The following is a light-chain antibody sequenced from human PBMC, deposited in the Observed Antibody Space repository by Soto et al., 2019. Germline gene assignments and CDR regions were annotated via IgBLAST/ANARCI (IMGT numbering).Light chain of an antibody. CDR3: SSYTTSSSYV. CDR1: SSDVGGYIX. J-gene: IGLJ1*01. Sequence: QSVLTQPASVSGSPGQSITISCTGTSSDVGGYIXXXXXXXXXXXXPKLMIYDVTSRPSGVSYRFSGSKSGNTASLTISGLQAEDEADYYCSSYTTSSSYVFGTGTKVTVL. CDR2: DVT. V-gene: IGLV2-14*01.